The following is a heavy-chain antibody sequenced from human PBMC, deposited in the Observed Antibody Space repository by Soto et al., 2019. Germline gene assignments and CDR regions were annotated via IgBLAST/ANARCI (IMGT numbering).Heavy chain of an antibody. J-gene: IGHJ3*02. D-gene: IGHD3-9*01. CDR3: ARELLRFFDWFPRGDDAFDI. CDR1: RYTLTNNG. Sequence: VKPTSKTPRYTLTNNGLSWLQQAPKQGPEWMGWISAYNGNTNYAQRFQGRVTMTTDTSTSTAYMELSSLRPDDTAIYYCARELLRFFDWFPRGDDAFDIWGQGTMVTVSS. V-gene: IGHV1-18*01. CDR2: ISAYNGNT.